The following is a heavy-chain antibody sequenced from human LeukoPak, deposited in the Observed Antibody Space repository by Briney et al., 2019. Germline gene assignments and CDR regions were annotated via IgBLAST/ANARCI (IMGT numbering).Heavy chain of an antibody. Sequence: PGRSLRLSCAASGFTFSSYGMHWVRQAPGKGLEWVAVISYVGSNKYYADSVKGRFTISRDNSKNTLYLQMNSLRAEDTAVYYCAKGESSGSWGQGTLVTVSS. V-gene: IGHV3-30*18. CDR3: AKGESSGS. CDR2: ISYVGSNK. J-gene: IGHJ4*02. CDR1: GFTFSSYG. D-gene: IGHD6-19*01.